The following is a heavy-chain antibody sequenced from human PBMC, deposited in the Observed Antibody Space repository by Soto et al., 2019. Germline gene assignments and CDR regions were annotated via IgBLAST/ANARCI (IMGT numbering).Heavy chain of an antibody. J-gene: IGHJ4*02. D-gene: IGHD5-12*01. Sequence: QVQLVQSGAEVTKPGASVKVSCKASGYTFSTYGISWVRQDPGQGLEWMGWTSGNNYKKNYSQKFKGRVTMTTDTSTNTAYLELRSLSTDDTALYYCARESRGYEDYWGQGTLVIVSS. CDR2: TSGNNYKK. CDR3: ARESRGYEDY. V-gene: IGHV1-18*01. CDR1: GYTFSTYG.